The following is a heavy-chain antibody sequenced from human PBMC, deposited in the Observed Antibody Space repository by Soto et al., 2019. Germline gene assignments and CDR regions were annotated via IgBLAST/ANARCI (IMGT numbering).Heavy chain of an antibody. D-gene: IGHD3-22*01. Sequence: GGSLRLSCAASGFTFSSYAMHWVRQAPGKGLEWVAVISYDGSNKYYADSVKGRFTISRDNSKNTLYLQMNSLRAEDTAVYYCARDPRSRDYYDSSGYYHPSYVDYWGQGTLVTVSS. CDR2: ISYDGSNK. V-gene: IGHV3-30-3*01. CDR1: GFTFSSYA. CDR3: ARDPRSRDYYDSSGYYHPSYVDY. J-gene: IGHJ4*02.